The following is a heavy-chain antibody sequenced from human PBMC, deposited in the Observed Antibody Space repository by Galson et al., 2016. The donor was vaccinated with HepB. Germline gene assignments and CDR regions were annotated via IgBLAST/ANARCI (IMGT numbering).Heavy chain of an antibody. CDR3: ARHRGGAHGMDV. J-gene: IGHJ6*02. D-gene: IGHD3-16*01. Sequence: SETLSLTCTLSGDPISSSDYYWAWIRQPPGKGLEWLGSVYYSGTTYDNPALNSRLTISIDPSKNHFSLKLTSVTAADTAVYYCARHRGGAHGMDVWGQGTTVTVSS. CDR2: VYYSGTT. CDR1: GDPISSSDYY. V-gene: IGHV4-39*01.